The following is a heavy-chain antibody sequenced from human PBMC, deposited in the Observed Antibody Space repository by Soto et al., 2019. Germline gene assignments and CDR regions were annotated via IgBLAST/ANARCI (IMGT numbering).Heavy chain of an antibody. Sequence: SETLSLTCAVYGGSFSGYYWSWIRQPPGKGLEWIGEINHSGSTNYNPSLKSRVTISVDTSKNQFSLELSSVTAADTVLYYCAKGLYYDFWSGYYDYGGKETCVTVS. CDR1: GGSFSGYY. CDR2: INHSGST. D-gene: IGHD3-3*01. CDR3: AKGLYYDFWSGYYDY. J-gene: IGHJ4*02. V-gene: IGHV4-34*01.